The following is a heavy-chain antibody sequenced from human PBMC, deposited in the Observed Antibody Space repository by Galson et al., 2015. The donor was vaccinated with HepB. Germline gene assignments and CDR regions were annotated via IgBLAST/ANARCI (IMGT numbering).Heavy chain of an antibody. Sequence: SLRLSCAASGFTFSGYSMNWVRQAPGKGLEWVSYISAGITTIYYADSVKGRFTISRDNAKNSLYLQMNSLRVEDTAIYYCARGGRGSGTYYNEFRYWGQGTLVTVSP. CDR2: ISAGITTI. CDR1: GFTFSGYS. J-gene: IGHJ4*02. CDR3: ARGGRGSGTYYNEFRY. D-gene: IGHD3-10*01. V-gene: IGHV3-48*04.